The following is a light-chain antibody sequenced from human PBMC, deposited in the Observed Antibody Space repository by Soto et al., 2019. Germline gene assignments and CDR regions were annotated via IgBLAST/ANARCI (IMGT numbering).Light chain of an antibody. V-gene: IGKV3-15*01. J-gene: IGKJ1*01. Sequence: ELMMPQSPATRSVSPGETATLSCRASQSVSRYLAWYLQKPGQAPRLLLHGTSTGATGVPARFSGSGSGTEFTLTISSLQPEDFATYYCLQDNNSWTFGQGTKVDTK. CDR1: QSVSRY. CDR3: LQDNNSWT. CDR2: GTS.